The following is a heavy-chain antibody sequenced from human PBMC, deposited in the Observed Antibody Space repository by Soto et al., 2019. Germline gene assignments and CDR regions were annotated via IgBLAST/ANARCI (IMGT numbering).Heavy chain of an antibody. V-gene: IGHV4-31*03. CDR3: ASSRYSSSWPLDY. J-gene: IGHJ4*02. Sequence: SETLSLTCTVSGGSISSGGYYWSWIRQHPGKGLEWIGYIYYSGSTYYNPSLKSRVTISVDRSKNQFSLKLSSVTAADTAVYYCASSRYSSSWPLDYWGQGTLVTVSS. CDR1: GGSISSGGYY. CDR2: IYYSGST. D-gene: IGHD6-13*01.